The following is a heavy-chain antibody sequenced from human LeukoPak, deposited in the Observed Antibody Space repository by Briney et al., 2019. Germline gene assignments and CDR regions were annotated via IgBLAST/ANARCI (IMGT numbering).Heavy chain of an antibody. V-gene: IGHV4-34*01. Sequence: SATLSLTCAVYGGSFSGYYWSWIRQPPGKGLEWIGEINHSGSTNYNPSLKSRVTISVDTSKNQFSLKLSSVTAADTAVYYCARRGYSYGPPNWFDPWGQGTLVTVSS. CDR3: ARRGYSYGPPNWFDP. CDR1: GGSFSGYY. CDR2: INHSGST. J-gene: IGHJ5*02. D-gene: IGHD5-18*01.